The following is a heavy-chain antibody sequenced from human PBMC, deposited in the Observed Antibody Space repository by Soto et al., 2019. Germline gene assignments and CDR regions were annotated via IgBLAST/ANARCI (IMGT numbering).Heavy chain of an antibody. J-gene: IGHJ3*02. CDR1: GCSCSSYD. CDR2: ILVGGST. Sequence: GGALRLSCAVSGCSCSSYDMSWVRQAPGKGLEWVSTILVGGSTHYEDSVKGRFTISRDTSKNTVYLQMNSLTAGDTAFYYCAKATATSGGAFEIYGQGTMVTVSS. D-gene: IGHD1-1*01. V-gene: IGHV3-23*01. CDR3: AKATATSGGAFEI.